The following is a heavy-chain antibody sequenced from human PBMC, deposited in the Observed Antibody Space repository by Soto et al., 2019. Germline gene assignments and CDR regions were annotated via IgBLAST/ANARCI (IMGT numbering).Heavy chain of an antibody. CDR3: ARGGYDILTGYPTAYFDY. CDR1: GGSISSGGYY. J-gene: IGHJ4*02. V-gene: IGHV4-31*03. D-gene: IGHD3-9*01. CDR2: IYYSGST. Sequence: PSETLSLTCTVSGGSISSGGYYWSWIRQHPWKGLEWIGYIYYSGSTYYNPSLKSRVTISVDTSKNQFSLKLSSVTAADTAVYYCARGGYDILTGYPTAYFDYWGQGXLVTVYS.